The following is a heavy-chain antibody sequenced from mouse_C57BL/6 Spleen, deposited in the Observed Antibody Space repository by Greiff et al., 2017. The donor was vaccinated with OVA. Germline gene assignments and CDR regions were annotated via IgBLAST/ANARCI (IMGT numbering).Heavy chain of an antibody. V-gene: IGHV1-39*01. CDR1: GYSFTDYN. CDR3: AREITTVVADYFDY. Sequence: EVQLKESGPELVKPGASVKISCKASGYSFTDYNMNWVKQSNGKSLEWIGVINPNYGTTSYNQKFKGKATLTVDQSSSTAYMQLNSLTSEDSAVYYCAREITTVVADYFDYWGQGTTLTVSS. D-gene: IGHD1-1*01. J-gene: IGHJ2*01. CDR2: INPNYGTT.